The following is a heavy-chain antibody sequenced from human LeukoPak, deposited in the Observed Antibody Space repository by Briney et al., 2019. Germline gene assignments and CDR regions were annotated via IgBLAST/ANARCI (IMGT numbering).Heavy chain of an antibody. CDR2: IYYSGST. CDR3: ARHVRVRRDGYNSYFDY. V-gene: IGHV4-39*01. J-gene: IGHJ4*02. D-gene: IGHD5-24*01. CDR1: GGSISSGGYY. Sequence: PSETLSLTCTVSGGSISSGGYYWSWIRQHPGKGLEWIGYIYYSGSTYYNPSLKSRVTISVDTSKNQFSLKLSSVTAADTAVYYCARHVRVRRDGYNSYFDYWGQGTLVTVSS.